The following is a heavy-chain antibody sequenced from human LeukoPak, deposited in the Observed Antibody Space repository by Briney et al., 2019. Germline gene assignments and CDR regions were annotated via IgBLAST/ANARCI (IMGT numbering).Heavy chain of an antibody. D-gene: IGHD2-15*01. Sequence: PGTSLRLSCAASGFTFSTSVMHWVRQAPGKGLEWVAVIWYDGSNKYYGDSVKGRFTISRDNAKSSLFLQMNSLRDEDTAVYYCAKPLTGGGSWPPFDSWGQGTLITVSS. CDR2: IWYDGSNK. CDR1: GFTFSTSV. CDR3: AKPLTGGGSWPPFDS. V-gene: IGHV3-33*03. J-gene: IGHJ4*02.